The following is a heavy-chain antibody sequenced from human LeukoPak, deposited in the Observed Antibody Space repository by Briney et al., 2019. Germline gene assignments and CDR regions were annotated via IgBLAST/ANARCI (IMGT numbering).Heavy chain of an antibody. CDR3: ARDGDSGSYYDAFDI. Sequence: GGSLRLSCAASGFTFSSYSMNWVRQAPGKGLEWVSSISSSSSYIYYADSVKGRFTISRDNAKNSLYLQMNSLRAEDTVVYYCARDGDSGSYYDAFDIWGQGTMVTVSS. D-gene: IGHD1-26*01. CDR2: ISSSSSYI. J-gene: IGHJ3*02. V-gene: IGHV3-21*01. CDR1: GFTFSSYS.